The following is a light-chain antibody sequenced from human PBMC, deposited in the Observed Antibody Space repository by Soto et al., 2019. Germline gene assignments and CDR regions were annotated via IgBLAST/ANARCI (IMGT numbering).Light chain of an antibody. CDR3: SSYTTSSTLV. Sequence: QSALPQPASVSGSPGQSITVSCTGTSSDVGGYDYVSWYQHHPGKAPKLMIYDVSYRPSGVSNRFSGSKSGNTASLTISGLQAEDEADYYCSSYTTSSTLVFGPGTKLTVL. V-gene: IGLV2-14*03. CDR1: SSDVGGYDY. J-gene: IGLJ1*01. CDR2: DVS.